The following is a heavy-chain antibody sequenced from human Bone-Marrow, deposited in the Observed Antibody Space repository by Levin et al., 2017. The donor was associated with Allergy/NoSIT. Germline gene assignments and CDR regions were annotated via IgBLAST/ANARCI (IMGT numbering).Heavy chain of an antibody. Sequence: SVKVSCKVFGGTFRSDAINWVRQAPGQGLEWMGGIIPIFGTANYEQKFQDRVTITADESTNTAYMELSSLRSEDTAVYYCARRDGYEFFFEFWGQGTLVTVSS. J-gene: IGHJ4*02. CDR1: GGTFRSDA. D-gene: IGHD3-22*01. V-gene: IGHV1-69*13. CDR3: ARRDGYEFFFEF. CDR2: IIPIFGTA.